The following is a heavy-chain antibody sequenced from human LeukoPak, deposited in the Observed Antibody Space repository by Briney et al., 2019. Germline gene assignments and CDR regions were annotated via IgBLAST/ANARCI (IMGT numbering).Heavy chain of an antibody. CDR1: GFTFYMHG. Sequence: GGSLRLSCAASGFTFYMHGMSWVRQVPGKGLEWVSTIIANGVSTYYADSVKGRFTISRDNSKNTLYLQMNSLRAEDTAVYYCAKGLIRSYQSPYWGQGTLVTVSS. D-gene: IGHD1-26*01. CDR2: IIANGVST. CDR3: AKGLIRSYQSPY. V-gene: IGHV3-23*01. J-gene: IGHJ4*02.